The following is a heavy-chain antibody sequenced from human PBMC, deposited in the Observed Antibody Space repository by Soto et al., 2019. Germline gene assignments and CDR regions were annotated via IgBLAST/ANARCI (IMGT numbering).Heavy chain of an antibody. D-gene: IGHD4-17*01. J-gene: IGHJ4*02. CDR3: ARGNEYGGVPFDY. CDR1: EGSFSTGDYS. CDR2: IYTSGST. V-gene: IGHV4-30-2*01. Sequence: SETLSLTCAVSEGSFSTGDYSWNWIRQPPGKGLEWIGYIYTSGSTYYSSSLKSRVTISVDRSKNQFSLQLTSVTAADTAVYYCARGNEYGGVPFDYWGPGLLVTVSS.